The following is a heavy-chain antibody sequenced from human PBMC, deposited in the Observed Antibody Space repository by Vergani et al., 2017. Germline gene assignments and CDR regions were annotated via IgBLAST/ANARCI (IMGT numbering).Heavy chain of an antibody. D-gene: IGHD6-19*01. V-gene: IGHV1-18*04. J-gene: IGHJ4*02. Sequence: QVQLVQSGAEVKKPGASVKVSCKASGYTFTSYGITWVRQAPGQGLEWMGWISAHNGKTDYAQKLQGRVTMTTDTFTSTAYMEVRSLRADDTAVDYCAGEGIAVAGLFDYWGQGTLVTVSS. CDR3: AGEGIAVAGLFDY. CDR1: GYTFTSYG. CDR2: ISAHNGKT.